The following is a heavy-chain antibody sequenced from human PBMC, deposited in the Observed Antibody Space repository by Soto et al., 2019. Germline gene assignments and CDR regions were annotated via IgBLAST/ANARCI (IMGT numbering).Heavy chain of an antibody. J-gene: IGHJ3*02. CDR2: IYYSGST. CDR3: ATVPTYYYYSSGYANAFDI. V-gene: IGHV4-30-4*01. D-gene: IGHD3-22*01. CDR1: GGSINIGDYY. Sequence: SETLSLTCTGSGGSINIGDYYLSWIRQPPGKGLEWIGYIYYSGSTYHNPSLKSRINISVDTSKNQFSLKLSSVTAADTAVYYCATVPTYYYYSSGYANAFDISGQGTMVTVS.